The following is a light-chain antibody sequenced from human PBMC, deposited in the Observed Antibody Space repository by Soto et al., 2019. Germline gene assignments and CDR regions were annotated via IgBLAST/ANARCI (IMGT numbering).Light chain of an antibody. CDR3: QQFSSNLFT. Sequence: DIVMTQSPDSLAVSLGERATINCESSQSVIDTYNNKNCLAWFQQKPGQPPKLLIYWASTRASGVPDRFTGSGSGTDFTLTISSLQAEDVAVYYCQQFSSNLFTFGPGTKVTIK. CDR2: WAS. V-gene: IGKV4-1*01. CDR1: QSVIDTYNNKNC. J-gene: IGKJ3*01.